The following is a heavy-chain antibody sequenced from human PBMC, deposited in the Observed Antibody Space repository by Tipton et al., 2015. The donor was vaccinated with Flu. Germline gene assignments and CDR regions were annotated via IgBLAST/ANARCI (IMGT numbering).Heavy chain of an antibody. V-gene: IGHV3-53*01. CDR2: IYRGDRT. CDR1: GFTVSTNY. CDR3: ARVREADYAYGMDV. D-gene: IGHD3-16*01. Sequence: SLRLSCEASGFTVSTNYMGWVRQAPGKGLEWVSVIYRGDRTYYADAVKGRFTTSRDNSKYTLYVQMNSPRVEDTAVYYCARVREADYAYGMDVWGQGTTVTVSS. J-gene: IGHJ6*02.